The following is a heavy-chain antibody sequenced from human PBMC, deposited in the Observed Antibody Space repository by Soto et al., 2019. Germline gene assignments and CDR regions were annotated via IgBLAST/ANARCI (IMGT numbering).Heavy chain of an antibody. D-gene: IGHD1-1*01. Sequence: VQLVQSEAEIQKPGSSVSVSCKASGGNFGTYRLNWVRQAPGQGLEWMGWINPNNGATHYGLSFQGRVTMTRDTSISTAYMELSSLRSDDTAVYYCASHDPGARFDPWGQGTLVIVSS. CDR3: ASHDPGARFDP. V-gene: IGHV1-2*02. CDR1: GGNFGTYR. CDR2: INPNNGAT. J-gene: IGHJ5*02.